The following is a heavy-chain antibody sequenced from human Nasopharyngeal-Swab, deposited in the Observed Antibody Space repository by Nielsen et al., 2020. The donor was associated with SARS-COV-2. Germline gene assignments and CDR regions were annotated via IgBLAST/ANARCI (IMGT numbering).Heavy chain of an antibody. D-gene: IGHD2-2*01. Sequence: WVRQAPGQGLEWMGGFDPEDGETIHAQKFQGRVTMTEDTSTDTAYMELSSLRSEDTAVYYCATAGPAATDYYYMDVWGKGTTVTVSS. CDR2: FDPEDGET. CDR3: ATAGPAATDYYYMDV. V-gene: IGHV1-24*01. J-gene: IGHJ6*03.